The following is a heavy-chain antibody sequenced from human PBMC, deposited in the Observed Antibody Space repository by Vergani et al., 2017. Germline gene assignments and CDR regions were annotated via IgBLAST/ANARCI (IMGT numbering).Heavy chain of an antibody. CDR3: ARDLGVDIVATISCWFDP. V-gene: IGHV1-2*02. D-gene: IGHD5-12*01. Sequence: QVQLVQSGAEVKKPGASVKVSCKASGYTFTGYYMHWVRQAPGQGLEWMGWINPNSGGTNYAQKFQGRVTMTRDTSISTAYMELSRLRSDDTAVYYCARDLGVDIVATISCWFDPWGQGTLVTVSS. CDR1: GYTFTGYY. J-gene: IGHJ5*02. CDR2: INPNSGGT.